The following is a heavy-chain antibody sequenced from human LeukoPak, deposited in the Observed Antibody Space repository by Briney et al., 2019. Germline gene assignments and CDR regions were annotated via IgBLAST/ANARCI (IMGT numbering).Heavy chain of an antibody. J-gene: IGHJ4*02. Sequence: GGSLRLSCAASGFTFSSYSMSWVRQAPGKGLEWVSYISSSSSTIYYADSVKGRFTISRDNAKNSLYLQKNSLRAEDTAVYYCARWYSSSWYFHIDYWGQGTLVTVSS. V-gene: IGHV3-48*04. D-gene: IGHD6-13*01. CDR3: ARWYSSSWYFHIDY. CDR1: GFTFSSYS. CDR2: ISSSSSTI.